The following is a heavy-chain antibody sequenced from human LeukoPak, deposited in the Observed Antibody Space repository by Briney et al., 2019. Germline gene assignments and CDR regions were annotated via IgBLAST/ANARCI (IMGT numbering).Heavy chain of an antibody. CDR3: AKSLAAAGMGNAFDI. D-gene: IGHD6-13*01. CDR1: GFTLSSSE. V-gene: IGHV3-48*03. CDR2: ISRSGSTI. J-gene: IGHJ3*02. Sequence: QPGGSLRLSCAASGFTLSSSEMNWVRQAPGKGLEWVSYISRSGSTIFYADSVKGRFTISRDNSKNTLYLQMNSLRGEDTAVYYCAKSLAAAGMGNAFDIWGQGTMVTVSS.